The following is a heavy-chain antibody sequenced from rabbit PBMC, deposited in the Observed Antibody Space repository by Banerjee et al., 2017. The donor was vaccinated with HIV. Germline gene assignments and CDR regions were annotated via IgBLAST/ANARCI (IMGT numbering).Heavy chain of an antibody. J-gene: IGHJ4*01. D-gene: IGHD1-1*01. CDR1: GFSFSNSYW. V-gene: IGHV1S45*01. CDR2: IYAGSNGST. Sequence: QEQLEESGGDLVNPGASLTLTCTASGFSFSNSYWICWVRQAPGKGLERIACIYAGSNGSTYYASWAKGRFTISKTSSTTVTLQMTSLTAVDTATYFCARGSSGYYRYYFDLWGPGTLVTVS. CDR3: ARGSSGYYRYYFDL.